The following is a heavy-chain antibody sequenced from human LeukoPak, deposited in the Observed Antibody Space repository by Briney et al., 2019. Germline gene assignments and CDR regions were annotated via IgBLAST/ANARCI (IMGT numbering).Heavy chain of an antibody. CDR2: ISYSGST. CDR1: GGSISSSSYY. CDR3: ARHRSTVLGGTLRIFDY. Sequence: PSGTLSLTCTVSGGSISSSSYYWGWIRQPPGEGLEWIGSISYSGSTYYNPSLKSRVTISVDTSKNQFSLKLSSVTAADTAVYYCARHRSTVLGGTLRIFDYWGQGTLVTVSS. D-gene: IGHD1-26*01. J-gene: IGHJ4*02. V-gene: IGHV4-39*01.